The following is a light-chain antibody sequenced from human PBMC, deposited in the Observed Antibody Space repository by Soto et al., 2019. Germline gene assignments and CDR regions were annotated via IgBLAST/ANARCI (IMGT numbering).Light chain of an antibody. CDR1: QSVSSSF. CDR3: QQYGSSPFIT. J-gene: IGKJ5*01. CDR2: GAS. Sequence: EIVMTQPPVTLPVSPAETVTLSCRASQSVSSSFLAWYQQKPGQAPRLLIYGASSRATGIPDRFSGSGSGTDFTLTISRLEPEDFAVYYCQQYGSSPFITFGQGTRLEIK. V-gene: IGKV3-20*01.